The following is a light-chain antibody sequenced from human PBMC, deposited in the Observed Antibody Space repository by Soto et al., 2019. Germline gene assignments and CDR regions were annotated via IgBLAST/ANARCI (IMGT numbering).Light chain of an antibody. CDR1: QSVSTY. J-gene: IGKJ3*01. CDR3: QQRDNWPT. Sequence: EIVLTQSPATLSLAPGERATLSCRASQSVSTYLAWYPQKPGQAPRLLIYDASNRATGISARFSGRGFGTDFTLTISSLEPEDFAVYYCQQRDNWPTFGAGTKVDIK. CDR2: DAS. V-gene: IGKV3-11*01.